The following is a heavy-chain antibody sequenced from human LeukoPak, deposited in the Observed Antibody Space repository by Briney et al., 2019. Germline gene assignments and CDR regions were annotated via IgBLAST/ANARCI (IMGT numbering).Heavy chain of an antibody. J-gene: IGHJ3*02. Sequence: SETLSLTCAVYGGSFSGYYWSWIRQPPGKGLEWIGYIYYSGSTYYNPSLKSRVTISVDTSKNQFSLKLSSVTAADTAVYYCARGGGTAMAPGAFDIWGQGTMVTVSS. V-gene: IGHV4-34*09. CDR3: ARGGGTAMAPGAFDI. CDR1: GGSFSGYY. D-gene: IGHD5-18*01. CDR2: IYYSGST.